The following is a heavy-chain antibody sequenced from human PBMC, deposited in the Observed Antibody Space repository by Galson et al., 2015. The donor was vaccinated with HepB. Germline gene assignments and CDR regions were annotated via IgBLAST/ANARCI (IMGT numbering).Heavy chain of an antibody. Sequence: SETLSLTCTVSGGSISSSNWWSWVRQPPGKGLEWIGEIYHSGSTNYNPSPKSRVTISVDKFKNQFSLKLSSVTDPDTAVYYCARLGAAPAYFDYWGQGTLVTVPS. V-gene: IGHV4-4*02. J-gene: IGHJ4*02. CDR1: GGSISSSNW. CDR2: IYHSGST. D-gene: IGHD3-16*01. CDR3: ARLGAAPAYFDY.